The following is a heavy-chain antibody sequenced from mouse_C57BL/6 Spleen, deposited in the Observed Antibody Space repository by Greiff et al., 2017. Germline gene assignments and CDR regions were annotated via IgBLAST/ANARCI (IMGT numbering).Heavy chain of an antibody. V-gene: IGHV1-69*01. CDR3: ARRRVGATQYYFDY. J-gene: IGHJ2*01. CDR2: IDPSDSYT. D-gene: IGHD1-1*01. Sequence: VQLQQPGAELVMPGASVKLSCKASGYTFTSYWMHWVKQRPGQGLEWIGEIDPSDSYTNYNQKFKGKSTLTVDKSSSTAYMQLSSLTSEDSAVYYCARRRVGATQYYFDYWGQGTTLTVSS. CDR1: GYTFTSYW.